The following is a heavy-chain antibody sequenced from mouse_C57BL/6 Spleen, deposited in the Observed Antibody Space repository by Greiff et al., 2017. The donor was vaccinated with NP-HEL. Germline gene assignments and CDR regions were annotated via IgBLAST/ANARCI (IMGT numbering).Heavy chain of an antibody. V-gene: IGHV1-69*01. CDR3: ARNGANGSSGD. D-gene: IGHD1-1*01. Sequence: QVQLQQPGAELVMPGASVKLSCKASGYTFTSYWMHWVKQRPGQGLEWIGEIDPSDSYTNYNQKFKGKSTLTVDKSSSTAYMQLSSLTSEDSAVYYCARNGANGSSGDWGQGTTLTVSS. J-gene: IGHJ2*01. CDR2: IDPSDSYT. CDR1: GYTFTSYW.